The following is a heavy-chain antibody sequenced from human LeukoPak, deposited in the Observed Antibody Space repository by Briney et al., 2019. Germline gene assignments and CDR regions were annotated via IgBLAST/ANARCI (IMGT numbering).Heavy chain of an antibody. CDR2: IYYIGTT. Sequence: PSETLSLTCAVSGGSISSGGYSWSWIRQPPGKALEWIGYIYYIGTTNYNPSFESRVTISGDTSKNQFSLKLSSVTAADTAVYYCARRTLGRVFDYWGQGTLVTVSS. CDR3: ARRTLGRVFDY. CDR1: GGSISSGGYS. J-gene: IGHJ4*02. V-gene: IGHV4-61*08. D-gene: IGHD7-27*01.